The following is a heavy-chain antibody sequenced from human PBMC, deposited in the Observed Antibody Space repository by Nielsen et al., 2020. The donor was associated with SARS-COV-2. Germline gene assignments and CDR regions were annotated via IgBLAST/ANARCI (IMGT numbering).Heavy chain of an antibody. CDR1: GFTFSDHY. Sequence: GESLKISCAASGFTFSDHYMDWVRQAPGKGLEWVAVISYDGSNKYYADSVKGRFTISRDNSKNTLYLQMNSLRAEDTAVYYCAKLIGIYDSRGYPRDYWGQGTLVTVSS. CDR2: ISYDGSNK. CDR3: AKLIGIYDSRGYPRDY. V-gene: IGHV3-30*18. J-gene: IGHJ4*02. D-gene: IGHD3-22*01.